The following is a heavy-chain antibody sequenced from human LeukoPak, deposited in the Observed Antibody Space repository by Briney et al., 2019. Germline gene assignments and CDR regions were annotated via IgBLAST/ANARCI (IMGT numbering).Heavy chain of an antibody. V-gene: IGHV4-61*02. CDR2: IYTSGST. Sequence: KSSQTLSLTCTVSGGSISSGSYYWWWIRQPAGRVLECIVRIYTSGSTNYNPSLKSRVTISVDTSKNQFSLKLSSVTAPDTAAYYCARESGSDYGDSPGASETSGEGTIVTASS. J-gene: IGHJ3*02. CDR3: ARESGSDYGDSPGASET. CDR1: GGSISSGSYY. D-gene: IGHD4-17*01.